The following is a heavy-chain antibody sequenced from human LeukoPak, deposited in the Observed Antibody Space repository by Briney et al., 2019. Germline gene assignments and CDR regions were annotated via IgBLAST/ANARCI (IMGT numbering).Heavy chain of an antibody. CDR3: AKCRHYSGSYYAYYYGMDV. V-gene: IGHV3-15*01. D-gene: IGHD1-26*01. J-gene: IGHJ6*02. CDR2: IKSKTDGGTT. Sequence: GGSLRLSCAASGFTFSNAWMSWVRQAPGKGLEWVGRIKSKTDGGTTDYAAPVKGRFTISRDDSKNTLYLQMNSLRAEDTAVYYCAKCRHYSGSYYAYYYGMDVWGQGTTVTVSS. CDR1: GFTFSNAW.